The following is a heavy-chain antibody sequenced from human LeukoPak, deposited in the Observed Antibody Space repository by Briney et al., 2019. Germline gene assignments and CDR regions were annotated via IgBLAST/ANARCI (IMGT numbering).Heavy chain of an antibody. CDR2: IASETYGGTA. CDR3: TRDQTPYY. CDR1: GFTFSSYE. V-gene: IGHV3-49*04. J-gene: IGHJ4*02. Sequence: GGSLKLSCAASGFTFSSYEMNWVRQAPGKGLEWVGFIASETYGGTAEYAASVKGRFTISRDDSKSIAYLQMNSLKTEDTAVYYCTRDQTPYYWGQGTLVTVSS.